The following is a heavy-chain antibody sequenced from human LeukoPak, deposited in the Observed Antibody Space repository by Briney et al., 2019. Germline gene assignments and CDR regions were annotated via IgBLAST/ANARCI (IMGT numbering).Heavy chain of an antibody. V-gene: IGHV1-46*01. J-gene: IGHJ6*02. D-gene: IGHD4-17*01. CDR3: ARDPPPSYGDTYYYYGMDV. CDR1: GYTLTSYY. CDR2: INPSGGST. Sequence: ASVKVSCKASGYTLTSYYMHWVRQAPGQGLEWMGIINPSGGSTSYAQKFQGRVTMTRDTSTSTVYMELSSLRSEDTAVYYCARDPPPSYGDTYYYYGMDVWGQGTTVTVSS.